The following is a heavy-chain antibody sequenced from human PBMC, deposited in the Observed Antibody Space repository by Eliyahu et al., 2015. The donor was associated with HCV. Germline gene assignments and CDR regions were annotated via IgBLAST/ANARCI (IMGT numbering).Heavy chain of an antibody. D-gene: IGHD2-2*01. V-gene: IGHV1-24*01. CDR2: FDPEDGET. J-gene: IGHJ5*02. CDR3: ATWTDCSSTSCYGGSWFDP. CDR1: GXTLTELX. Sequence: QVQLVQSGAEVKKPGASVKVSCKVSGXTLTELXXXWVRQAPGKGLEXMGGFDPEDGETIYAQKFQGRVTMTEDTSTDTAYMELSSLRSEDTAVYYCATWTDCSSTSCYGGSWFDPWGQGTLVTVSS.